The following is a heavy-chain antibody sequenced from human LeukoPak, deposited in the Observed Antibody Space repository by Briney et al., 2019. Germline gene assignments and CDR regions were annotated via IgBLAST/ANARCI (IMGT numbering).Heavy chain of an antibody. J-gene: IGHJ4*02. CDR2: ISGSGSST. CDR3: ARDTGGAYCGGDCYSDY. Sequence: GGSLRLSCAASGFTFSSYAMSWVRRAPGKGLEWVSAISGSGSSTYYADSVKGRFTISRDNAKNSLYLQMNSLRAEDTAVYYCARDTGGAYCGGDCYSDYWGQGTLVTVSS. V-gene: IGHV3-23*01. CDR1: GFTFSSYA. D-gene: IGHD2-21*02.